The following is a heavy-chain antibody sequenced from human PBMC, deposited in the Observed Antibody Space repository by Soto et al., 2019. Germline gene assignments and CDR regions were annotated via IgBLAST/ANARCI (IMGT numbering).Heavy chain of an antibody. J-gene: IGHJ5*02. CDR1: GFTFSSFA. Sequence: GGSLRLSCVASGFTFSSFAMHWVRQAPGKGLEWVAIIWFDGNNKFHADSVKDRFIISRDNSKNTLYLTVNSLRVEDTAMYYCAREAGYCSSSNCYDGWVDPWGQGTLVTVSS. V-gene: IGHV3-33*01. D-gene: IGHD2-15*01. CDR3: AREAGYCSSSNCYDGWVDP. CDR2: IWFDGNNK.